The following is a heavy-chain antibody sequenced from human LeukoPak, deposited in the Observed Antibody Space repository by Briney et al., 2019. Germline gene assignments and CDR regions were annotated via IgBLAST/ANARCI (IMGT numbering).Heavy chain of an antibody. CDR1: GYTFTSNY. Sequence: ASVKVSCKAFGYTFTSNYMHWVRQAPGQGPEWMGVISPSGGSTSYAQKFQGRVTMTRDMSTSTVYMELSSLRSEDTAVYYCAGSTVTTPYYFDYWGQGTLVTVSS. D-gene: IGHD4-17*01. CDR2: ISPSGGST. V-gene: IGHV1-46*01. CDR3: AGSTVTTPYYFDY. J-gene: IGHJ4*02.